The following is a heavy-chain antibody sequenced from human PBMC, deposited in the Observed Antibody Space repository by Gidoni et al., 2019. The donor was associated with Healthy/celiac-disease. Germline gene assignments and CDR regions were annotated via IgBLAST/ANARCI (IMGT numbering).Heavy chain of an antibody. CDR2: ISYDGSNK. Sequence: QVPLVASGGGVVQPGRSLRLSCAASGFTFSSYAMHWVRQAPGKGLEWVAVISYDGSNKYYADSVKGRFTISRDNSKNTLYLQMNSLRAEDTAVYYCARGSSGWYGPYFDYWEQGTLVTVSS. J-gene: IGHJ4*02. V-gene: IGHV3-30-3*01. CDR3: ARGSSGWYGPYFDY. D-gene: IGHD6-19*01. CDR1: GFTFSSYA.